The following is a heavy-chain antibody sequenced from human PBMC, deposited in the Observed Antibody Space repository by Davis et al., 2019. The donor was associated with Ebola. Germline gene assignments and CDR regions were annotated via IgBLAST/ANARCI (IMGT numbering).Heavy chain of an antibody. J-gene: IGHJ4*02. CDR3: APMTMVNDY. CDR2: ISVSGDTT. V-gene: IGHV3-23*01. Sequence: GESLKISCAVSGFTFSSFAMSWVRQAPGKGLDWVSAISVSGDTTYYADSVRGRFTISRDNSKNTLYLQMNSLRDEDTAVYYCAPMTMVNDYWGQGTLVTVSS. CDR1: GFTFSSFA. D-gene: IGHD4/OR15-4a*01.